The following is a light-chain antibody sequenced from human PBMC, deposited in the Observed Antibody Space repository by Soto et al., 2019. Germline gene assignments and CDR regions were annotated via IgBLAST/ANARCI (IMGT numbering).Light chain of an antibody. CDR3: QQYNNWTFT. CDR2: GAS. J-gene: IGKJ5*01. Sequence: EIVMRKSPATRPLSPGKRATLSCRPRNDSLTYLAWYQQRPGQAPRLVIYGASTRATDIPARFSGSGSGTEFTLTISSLQSEDFVVYYCQQYNNWTFTFGQGTRLEIK. V-gene: IGKV3-15*01. CDR1: NDSLTY.